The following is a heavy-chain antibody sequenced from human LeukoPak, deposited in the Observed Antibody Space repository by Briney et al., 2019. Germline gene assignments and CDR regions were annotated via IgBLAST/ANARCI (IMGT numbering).Heavy chain of an antibody. CDR3: ARDKSGSSGWYSYFDY. V-gene: IGHV1-2*02. J-gene: IGHJ4*02. D-gene: IGHD6-19*01. CDR1: GYTFTGYY. Sequence: ASVKVSCKASGYTFTGYYMHWVRQAPGQGLEWMGWINPNSGDTNYAQKFQGRATMTRDTSISTAYMELSRLRSDDTAVYYCARDKSGSSGWYSYFDYWGQGTLVTVSS. CDR2: INPNSGDT.